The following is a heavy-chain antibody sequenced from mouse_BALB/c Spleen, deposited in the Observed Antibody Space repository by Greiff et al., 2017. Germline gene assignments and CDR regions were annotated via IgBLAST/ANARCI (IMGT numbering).Heavy chain of an antibody. D-gene: IGHD1-1*01. CDR3: ARHLYGSSYNYYAMDY. CDR1: GFAFSSYD. CDR2: ISSGGGST. J-gene: IGHJ4*01. Sequence: DVHLVESGGGLVKPGGSLKLSCAASGFAFSSYDMSWVRQTPEKRLEWVAYISSGGGSTYYPDTVKGRFTISRDNAKNTLYLQMSSLKSEDTAMYYCARHLYGSSYNYYAMDYWGQGTSVTVSS. V-gene: IGHV5-12-1*01.